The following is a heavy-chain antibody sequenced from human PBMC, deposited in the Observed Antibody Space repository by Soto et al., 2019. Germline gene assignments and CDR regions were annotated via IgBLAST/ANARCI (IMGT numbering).Heavy chain of an antibody. CDR3: ARAPLLWFGELLYYYYGMDV. D-gene: IGHD3-10*01. J-gene: IGHJ6*02. Sequence: GGSLRLSCAASGVTCSSFSMNWVRQATGKGLEWVSYISSSSSTIYYADSVKGRFTISRDNAKNSLYLQMNSLRDEDTAVYYWARAPLLWFGELLYYYYGMDVWGQGTTVTVSS. V-gene: IGHV3-48*02. CDR1: GVTCSSFS. CDR2: ISSSSSTI.